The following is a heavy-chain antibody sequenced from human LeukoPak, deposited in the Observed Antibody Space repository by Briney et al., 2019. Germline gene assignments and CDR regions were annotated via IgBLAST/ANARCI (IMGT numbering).Heavy chain of an antibody. V-gene: IGHV4-39*01. CDR2: IYYSGST. CDR1: DGSISSTSYY. CDR3: ATQLNWFDP. D-gene: IGHD5-24*01. J-gene: IGHJ5*02. Sequence: SETLSLTCTVSDGSISSTSYYWGWIRQPPGKGLEWIGSIYYSGSTYYNSSLKSRVTISVDTSRNQFSLKLSSVTAADTAVYYCATQLNWFDPWGQGTLVTVSS.